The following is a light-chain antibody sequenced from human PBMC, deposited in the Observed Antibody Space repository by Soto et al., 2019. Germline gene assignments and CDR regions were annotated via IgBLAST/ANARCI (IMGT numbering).Light chain of an antibody. CDR3: QQYHTYST. V-gene: IGKV1-5*01. J-gene: IGKJ5*01. CDR1: QNIRNW. Sequence: DIQMTQSPSTLSASLRDSVTITCRASQNIRNWLAWYQQKPGKAPNPLIYDASSLKSGVPGRFSGSGCGKEFPHTIRRLQHDDFATYYCQQYHTYSTFGQGTRLEIK. CDR2: DAS.